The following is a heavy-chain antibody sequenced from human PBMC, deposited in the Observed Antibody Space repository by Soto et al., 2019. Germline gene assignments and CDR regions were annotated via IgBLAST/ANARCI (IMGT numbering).Heavy chain of an antibody. CDR3: ATDYYDSSGYLIPPFDY. V-gene: IGHV3-53*01. CDR1: GFTVSSNY. CDR2: ICSGGST. D-gene: IGHD3-22*01. Sequence: PGGSLRLSCAASGFTVSSNYMSWVRQAPGKGLEWVSVICSGGSTYYADSVKGRFTISRDNSKNTLYLQMNSLRAEDTAVYYCATDYYDSSGYLIPPFDYWGQGTLVTVSS. J-gene: IGHJ4*02.